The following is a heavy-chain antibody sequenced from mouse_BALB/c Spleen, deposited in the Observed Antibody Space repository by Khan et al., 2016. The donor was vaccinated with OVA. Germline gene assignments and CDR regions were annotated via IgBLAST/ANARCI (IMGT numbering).Heavy chain of an antibody. D-gene: IGHD1-1*02. J-gene: IGHJ3*01. Sequence: QVQLQQPGAELVKPGASVKLSCKAPGYTFTSYYIYWVKQRPGQGLEWIGGINPSNGGTYFNAKFESKATLTVDKSSSTAFMQVSSLTSEDAAVYYGTRSGWAAFAYWGQGTLVTVSA. CDR2: INPSNGGT. CDR1: GYTFTSYY. CDR3: TRSGWAAFAY. V-gene: IGHV1S81*02.